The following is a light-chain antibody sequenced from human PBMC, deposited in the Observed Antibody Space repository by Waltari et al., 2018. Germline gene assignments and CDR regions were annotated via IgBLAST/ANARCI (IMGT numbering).Light chain of an antibody. J-gene: IGLJ2*01. Sequence: QSVLTQPPSASGAPGQRVTISCTGSRANIGAAYDLSWYQQFPGTAPKLVIYETNKRPSGLSDRFSGSKSGASASLIITGVRSEDEADYYCSTWDRSLGIRLFGGGTRLTVL. CDR2: ETN. CDR1: RANIGAAYD. CDR3: STWDRSLGIRL. V-gene: IGLV1-40*03.